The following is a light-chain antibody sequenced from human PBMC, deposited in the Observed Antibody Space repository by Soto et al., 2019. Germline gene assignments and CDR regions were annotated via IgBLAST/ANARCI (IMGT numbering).Light chain of an antibody. CDR1: SSNIGSNS. J-gene: IGLJ2*01. Sequence: QSVLTQPPSGSGTPGQTVTISCSGGSSNIGSNSVSWYQQLPGSAPKRLIYTNNQRPSGVPDRFSGSKSGTSASLAVSGLQSEDEGDYYCATWDDSLSGPVFGGGTKLTVL. CDR3: ATWDDSLSGPV. V-gene: IGLV1-44*01. CDR2: TNN.